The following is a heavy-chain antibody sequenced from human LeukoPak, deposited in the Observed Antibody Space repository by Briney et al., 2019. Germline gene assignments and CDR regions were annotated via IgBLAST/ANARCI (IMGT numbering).Heavy chain of an antibody. CDR3: ARDHTTLPIVGASYWLGLIGY. CDR1: GYTFTSYY. J-gene: IGHJ4*02. Sequence: ASVKVSCKASGYTFTSYYMHWVRQAPGQGLEWMGIINPSGGSTSYAQKFQGRVTMTRDTSTSTVYMELSSLRSEDTAVYYCARDHTTLPIVGASYWLGLIGYWGQGTLVTVSS. D-gene: IGHD1-26*01. V-gene: IGHV1-46*01. CDR2: INPSGGST.